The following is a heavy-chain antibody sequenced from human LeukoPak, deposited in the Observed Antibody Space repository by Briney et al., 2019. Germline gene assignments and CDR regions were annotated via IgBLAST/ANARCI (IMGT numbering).Heavy chain of an antibody. Sequence: SETLSLTCAVSGESFSGYYWTWIRQPPGRGLEWIGQINPSGRSNYTPSLKSRVTISVDTSKNQFSLNLTSVTAADTAVYYCARKLFTRYYFAMDVWGQGTTVTVSS. J-gene: IGHJ6*02. D-gene: IGHD3-10*01. CDR1: GESFSGYY. CDR3: ARKLFTRYYFAMDV. V-gene: IGHV4-34*01. CDR2: INPSGRS.